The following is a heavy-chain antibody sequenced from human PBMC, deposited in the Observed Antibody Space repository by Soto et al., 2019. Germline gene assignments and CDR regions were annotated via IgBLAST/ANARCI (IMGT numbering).Heavy chain of an antibody. CDR3: AKRAYGSDFDY. J-gene: IGHJ4*02. CDR2: IRGSGDST. V-gene: IGHV3-23*01. Sequence: EVQLLESGGGLVQPGGSLRLSCAASGFTFSSYAMIWVRQAPGKGLEWVSVIRGSGDSTYYADSVKGRVTISRDNSKRTLFLQLNSLRGEDTALCYCAKRAYGSDFDYWGQGTRVTVSS. CDR1: GFTFSSYA. D-gene: IGHD3-10*01.